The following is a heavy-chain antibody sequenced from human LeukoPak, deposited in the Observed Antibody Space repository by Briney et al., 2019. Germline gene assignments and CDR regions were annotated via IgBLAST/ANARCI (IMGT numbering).Heavy chain of an antibody. D-gene: IGHD4-17*01. CDR1: EFSFSSSW. J-gene: IGHJ4*02. V-gene: IGHV3-7*01. CDR3: ARDTASSAFDY. Sequence: PGGSLRLSCVASEFSFSSSWMSWVRQAPGKGLEWVANMNQDGTTKNYVDSVKGRFTISRDNAKNSLYLHMNSLRTEDTAVYYCARDTASSAFDYWGQGTLVIVSS. CDR2: MNQDGTTK.